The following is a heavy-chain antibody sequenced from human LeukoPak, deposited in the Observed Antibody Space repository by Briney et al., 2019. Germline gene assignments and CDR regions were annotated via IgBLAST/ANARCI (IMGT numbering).Heavy chain of an antibody. CDR2: IIPIFGTA. J-gene: IGHJ5*02. CDR3: ARDIADTAMVNWFDP. CDR1: GGTFSSYA. Sequence: ASVKVSCKASGGTFSSYAISWVRQAPGQGLEWMGGIIPIFGTANYAQKFQGRVTITADGSTSTAYMELSSLRSEDTAVYYCARDIADTAMVNWFDPWGQGTLVTVSS. D-gene: IGHD5-18*01. V-gene: IGHV1-69*13.